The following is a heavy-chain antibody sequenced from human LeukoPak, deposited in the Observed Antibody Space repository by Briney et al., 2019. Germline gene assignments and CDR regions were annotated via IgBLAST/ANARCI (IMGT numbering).Heavy chain of an antibody. J-gene: IGHJ4*02. Sequence: ASVKVSCKVSGYTLTELSMHWVRQAPGKGLEWMGGFDPEDGETIYAQKFQGRVTMTEDTSTDTAHMELSSLRSEDTAVYYCATDLTLGELPDYWGQGTLVTVSS. V-gene: IGHV1-24*01. CDR1: GYTLTELS. CDR2: FDPEDGET. CDR3: ATDLTLGELPDY. D-gene: IGHD3-16*01.